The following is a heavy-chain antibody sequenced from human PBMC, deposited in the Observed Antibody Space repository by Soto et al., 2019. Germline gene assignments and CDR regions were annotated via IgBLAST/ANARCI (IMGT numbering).Heavy chain of an antibody. D-gene: IGHD2-21*02. CDR2: INYSGST. CDR3: ARDLRLDS. Sequence: PSETLSLTCTVFGASISSNDYDWSWIRQPPGKGLEWIGHINYSGSTYYTPSLKSRLTMSMDTSKNQFSLKLTSVTAADTAVYYCARDLRLDSWGPGTLVTVSS. CDR1: GASISSNDYD. V-gene: IGHV4-30-4*01. J-gene: IGHJ4*02.